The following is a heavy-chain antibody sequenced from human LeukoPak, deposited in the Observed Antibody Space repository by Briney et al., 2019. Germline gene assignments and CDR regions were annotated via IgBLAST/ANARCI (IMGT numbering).Heavy chain of an antibody. CDR3: TQSQDYFGSGTHDY. CDR1: GFTFSSYS. CDR2: IYTGGNT. Sequence: GGSLRLSCAASGFTFSSYSMNWVRQAPGKGLEWVSVIYTGGNTNYADSVKGRFTISRDNSKNTLYLQMNSLRVEDTAVYYCTQSQDYFGSGTHDYWGQGTLVTVSS. V-gene: IGHV3-53*01. D-gene: IGHD3-10*01. J-gene: IGHJ4*02.